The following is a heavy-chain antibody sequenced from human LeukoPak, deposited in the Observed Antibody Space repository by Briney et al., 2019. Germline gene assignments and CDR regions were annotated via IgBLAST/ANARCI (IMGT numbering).Heavy chain of an antibody. CDR3: ASSTIFGVVIMGNYYYGMDV. Sequence: GGSLRLSCAASGFTFSSYWMSWVRQAPGKGLEWVANIKQDGSEEYYVDSVKGRFTISRDNAKNSLYLQMNSLRAEDTAVYYCASSTIFGVVIMGNYYYGMDVWGQGTTVTVSS. CDR1: GFTFSSYW. D-gene: IGHD3-3*01. CDR2: IKQDGSEE. V-gene: IGHV3-7*01. J-gene: IGHJ6*02.